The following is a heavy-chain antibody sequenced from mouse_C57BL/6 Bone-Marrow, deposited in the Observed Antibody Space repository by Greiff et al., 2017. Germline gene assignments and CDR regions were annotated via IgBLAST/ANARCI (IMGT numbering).Heavy chain of an antibody. D-gene: IGHD1-1*01. CDR3: ARSHYYGSSPYYYAMDY. J-gene: IGHJ4*01. CDR2: INPNNGGT. V-gene: IGHV1-26*01. Sequence: EVQLQQSGPELVKPGASVKISCKASGYTFTDYYMNWVKQSPGTSLEWIGDINPNNGGTSYNQKFKGKATLTVDKSSSTAYMELHSLTSEVSAVXYCARSHYYGSSPYYYAMDYWGQGTSVTVSS. CDR1: GYTFTDYY.